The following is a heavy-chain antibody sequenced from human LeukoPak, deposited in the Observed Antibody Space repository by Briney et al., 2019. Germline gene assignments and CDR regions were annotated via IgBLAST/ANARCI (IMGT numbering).Heavy chain of an antibody. CDR1: SSYG. D-gene: IGHD1-1*01. V-gene: IGHV4-39*01. Sequence: SSYGMHWIRQPPGKGLEWIGSIYYSGSTYYNPSLKSRVTISVDTSKNQFSLKLTSVTAADTAVYYCARHPNPTGTLGSYYYGMDVWGQGTTVTVSS. CDR2: IYYSGST. CDR3: ARHPNPTGTLGSYYYGMDV. J-gene: IGHJ6*02.